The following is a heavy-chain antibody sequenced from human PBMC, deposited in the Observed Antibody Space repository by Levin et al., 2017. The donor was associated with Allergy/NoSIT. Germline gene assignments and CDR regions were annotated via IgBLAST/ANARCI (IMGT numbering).Heavy chain of an antibody. CDR1: AGSISSGGYS. CDR3: ARSGGYGSSLLDY. V-gene: IGHV4-30-2*01. J-gene: IGHJ4*02. CDR2: IYHSGST. D-gene: IGHD6-6*01. Sequence: SQTLSLTCAVSAGSISSGGYSWNWIRQPPGKGLEWIGNIYHSGSTYYNPSLKSRLTISVDRSKNQFSLKLTSVTAADTAVYYCARSGGYGSSLLDYWGQGTLVTVSS.